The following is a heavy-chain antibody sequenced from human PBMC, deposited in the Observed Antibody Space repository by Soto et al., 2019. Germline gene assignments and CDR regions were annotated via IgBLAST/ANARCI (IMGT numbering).Heavy chain of an antibody. D-gene: IGHD5-12*01. V-gene: IGHV3-53*01. Sequence: EVQVVESGGGLIQPGGSLRLSCVVSGFTVSSTNYMSWVRQAPGKGLEWVSVIYSGGTTFYADSVKGRFTISRDNSKNTLYLQMNSLSAEGTAVYYCHGYGYWGQGTLVTVSS. CDR2: IYSGGTT. CDR1: GFTVSSTNY. J-gene: IGHJ4*02. CDR3: HGYGY.